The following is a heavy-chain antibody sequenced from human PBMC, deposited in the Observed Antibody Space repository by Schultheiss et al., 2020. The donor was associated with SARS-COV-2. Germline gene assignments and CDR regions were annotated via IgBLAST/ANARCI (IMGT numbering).Heavy chain of an antibody. CDR3: ARENYQLTGYSYGYVPTYYYYGMDV. Sequence: SVKVSCKASGGPFSSYAISWVRQAPGQGLEWMGGIIPIFGTANYAQKFQGRVTITADESTSTAYMELSSLRSEDTAVYYCARENYQLTGYSYGYVPTYYYYGMDVWGQGTTVTVSS. V-gene: IGHV1-69*13. CDR1: GGPFSSYA. D-gene: IGHD5-18*01. CDR2: IIPIFGTA. J-gene: IGHJ6*02.